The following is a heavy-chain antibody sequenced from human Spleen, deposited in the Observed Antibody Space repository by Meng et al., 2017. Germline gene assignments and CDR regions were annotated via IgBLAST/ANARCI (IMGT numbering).Heavy chain of an antibody. Sequence: GESLKISCAASGFIFSNYVIHWVRQPPGKGLEWVAVISYDGSNIYYADSVRGRFTISRDNSKNSLYLQMNSLRAEDTAVYYCARVSGSYSANDYWGQGTLVTGSS. CDR3: ARVSGSYSANDY. CDR2: ISYDGSNI. J-gene: IGHJ4*02. CDR1: GFIFSNYV. D-gene: IGHD1-26*01. V-gene: IGHV3-30*04.